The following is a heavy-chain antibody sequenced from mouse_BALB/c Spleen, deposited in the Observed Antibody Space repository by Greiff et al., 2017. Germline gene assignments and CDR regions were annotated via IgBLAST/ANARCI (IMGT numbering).Heavy chain of an antibody. CDR1: GFTFSSYG. CDR3: AREGYRYDY. CDR2: INSNGGST. V-gene: IGHV5-6-3*01. Sequence: EVKLMESGGGLVQPGGSLKLSCAASGFTFSSYGMSWVRQTPDKRLELVATINSNGGSTYYPDSVKGRFTISRDNAKNTLYLQMSSLKSEDTAMYYCAREGYRYDYWGQGTTLTVSS. J-gene: IGHJ2*01. D-gene: IGHD2-14*01.